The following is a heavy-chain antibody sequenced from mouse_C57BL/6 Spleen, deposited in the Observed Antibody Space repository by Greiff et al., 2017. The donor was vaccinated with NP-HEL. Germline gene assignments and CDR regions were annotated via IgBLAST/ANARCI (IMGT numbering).Heavy chain of an antibody. CDR3: ARYYGSSYDYAMDY. Sequence: VQLQQSGPELVKPGASVKLSCKASGYTFTSYDINWVKQRPGQGLEWIGWLYPTDGNTKYNQKFKGKATLTVDKSSSTAYMELHSLTSEDAAVYYCARYYGSSYDYAMDYWGQGTSVTVSS. CDR1: GYTFTSYD. V-gene: IGHV1-85*01. J-gene: IGHJ4*01. D-gene: IGHD1-1*01. CDR2: LYPTDGNT.